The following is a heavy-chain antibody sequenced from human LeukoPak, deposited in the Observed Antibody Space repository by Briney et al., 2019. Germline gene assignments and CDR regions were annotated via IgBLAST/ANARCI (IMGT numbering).Heavy chain of an antibody. V-gene: IGHV3-21*01. CDR1: GVTFRSYS. CDR2: ISSVSSYI. J-gene: IGHJ4*02. Sequence: GGSLRLSCAASGVTFRSYSMNWVRQAPGKGLEWVSSISSVSSYIYYADSVKGRFTISRDNAKNSLYLQMNSLRAEDTAVYYCARRTDSSGYYLDYWGQGTLVTVSS. D-gene: IGHD3-22*01. CDR3: ARRTDSSGYYLDY.